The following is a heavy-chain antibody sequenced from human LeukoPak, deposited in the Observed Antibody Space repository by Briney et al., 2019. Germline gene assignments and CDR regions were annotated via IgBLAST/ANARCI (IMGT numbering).Heavy chain of an antibody. CDR3: ATTTLGGSYSFDY. D-gene: IGHD1-26*01. CDR2: ISYDGSNK. V-gene: IGHV3-30-3*01. CDR1: GFTFSSYA. J-gene: IGHJ4*02. Sequence: GRSLRLSCAASGFTFSSYAMHWVRQAPGKGLEWVAVISYDGSNKYYADSVKGRFTISRDNSKNTLYLQMNSLRAEDTAVYYCATTTLGGSYSFDYWGQGTLVTVSS.